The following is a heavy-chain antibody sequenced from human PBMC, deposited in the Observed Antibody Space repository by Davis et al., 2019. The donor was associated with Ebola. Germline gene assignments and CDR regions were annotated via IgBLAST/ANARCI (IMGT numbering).Heavy chain of an antibody. CDR3: ARVLKPMHYDISGYYAN. V-gene: IGHV3-13*04. Sequence: PGGSLRLSCTASGFTFSTYDMHWVRQFIGKCPEVVSGISSDGETFYGDSVRGRFTISRENAKNSLHLQMDSLRAEDTAVYFCARVLKPMHYDISGYYANWGQGTLVTVSS. CDR1: GFTFSTYD. D-gene: IGHD3-22*01. CDR2: ISSDGET. J-gene: IGHJ4*02.